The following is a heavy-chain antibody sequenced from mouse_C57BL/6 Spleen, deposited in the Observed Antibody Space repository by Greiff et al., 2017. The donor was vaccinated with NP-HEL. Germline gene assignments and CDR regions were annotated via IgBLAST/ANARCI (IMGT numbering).Heavy chain of an antibody. J-gene: IGHJ2*01. V-gene: IGHV5-6*01. D-gene: IGHD2-4*01. CDR2: ISSGGSYT. CDR1: GFTFSSYG. Sequence: EVQLVESGGDLVKPGGSLKLSCAASGFTFSSYGMSWVRQTPDKRLEWVATISSGGSYTYYPDSVKGRFTISRDNAKNTLYLQMSSLKSEDTAMYYCARRYDYGYFDYWGQGTTLTVSS. CDR3: ARRYDYGYFDY.